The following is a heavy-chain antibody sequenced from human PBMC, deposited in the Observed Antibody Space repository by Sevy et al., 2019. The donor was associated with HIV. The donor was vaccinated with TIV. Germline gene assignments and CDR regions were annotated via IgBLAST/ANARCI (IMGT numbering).Heavy chain of an antibody. V-gene: IGHV3-23*01. D-gene: IGHD2-15*01. J-gene: IGHJ6*02. CDR3: ARDGYCSGGSCYSGYYYYGMDV. Sequence: GGSLRLSCAASGFTFSTYAMSWVRQAPGKGLEWVSGISGSGVTTYYADSVKGRFTISRDNSKNTLYLQMNSLRAEDTAVYYCARDGYCSGGSCYSGYYYYGMDVWGQGTTVTVSS. CDR1: GFTFSTYA. CDR2: ISGSGVTT.